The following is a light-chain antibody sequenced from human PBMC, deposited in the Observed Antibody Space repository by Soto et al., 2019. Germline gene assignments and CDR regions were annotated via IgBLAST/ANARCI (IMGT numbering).Light chain of an antibody. CDR1: QSVSSN. Sequence: EIVMTQSPATLSVSPGERATLSCRASQSVSSNLAWYKQKPGQAPRLLIYGASTRAAGIPARFSGSGSGTEFTLTISSLQSEDFAVYYCQQYHNWPYTFGQGTKLEIK. CDR2: GAS. J-gene: IGKJ2*01. CDR3: QQYHNWPYT. V-gene: IGKV3-15*01.